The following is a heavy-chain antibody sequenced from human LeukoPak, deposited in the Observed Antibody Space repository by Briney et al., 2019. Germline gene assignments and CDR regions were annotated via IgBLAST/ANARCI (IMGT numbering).Heavy chain of an antibody. V-gene: IGHV3-48*03. Sequence: GGSLGLSCAASKFSFSNYEMNWVRQAPGKGPEWIAYIDNAGGDIYYADSVKGRFTISRDNAKNSLYLQMNSLRVEDTAVYYCAREEKYSGSEFYYYYMDVWGKGTTVTVSS. CDR3: AREEKYSGSEFYYYYMDV. CDR1: KFSFSNYE. J-gene: IGHJ6*03. CDR2: IDNAGGDI. D-gene: IGHD5-12*01.